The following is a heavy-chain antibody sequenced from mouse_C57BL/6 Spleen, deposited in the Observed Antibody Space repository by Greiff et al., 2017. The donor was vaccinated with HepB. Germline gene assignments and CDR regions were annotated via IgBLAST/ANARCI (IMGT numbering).Heavy chain of an antibody. CDR1: GFTFSDYG. D-gene: IGHD1-1*01. V-gene: IGHV5-17*01. CDR3: ARDYYGSSLSYWYFDV. Sequence: EVQGVESGGGLVKPGGSLKLSCAASGFTFSDYGMHWVRQAPEKGLEWVAYISSGSSTIYYADTVKGRFTISRDNAKNTLFLQMTSLRSEDTAMYYCARDYYGSSLSYWYFDVWGTGTTVTVSS. J-gene: IGHJ1*03. CDR2: ISSGSSTI.